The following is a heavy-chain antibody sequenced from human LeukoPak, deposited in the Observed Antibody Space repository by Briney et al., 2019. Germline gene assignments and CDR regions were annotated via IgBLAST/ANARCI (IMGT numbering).Heavy chain of an antibody. D-gene: IGHD3-3*01. CDR3: ARLPLRFLEWPPLGYFDY. CDR2: IYHSGST. V-gene: IGHV4-30-2*01. Sequence: PSETLSLTCTVSGGSISSGGYYWSWIRQPPGKGLEWIGYIYHSGSTYYNPSLKSRVTISVDRSKNQFSPKLSSVTAADTAVYYCARLPLRFLEWPPLGYFDYWGQGTLVTVSS. J-gene: IGHJ4*02. CDR1: GGSISSGGYY.